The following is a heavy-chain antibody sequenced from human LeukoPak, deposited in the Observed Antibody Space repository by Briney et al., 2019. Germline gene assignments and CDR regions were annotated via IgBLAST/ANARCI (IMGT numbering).Heavy chain of an antibody. V-gene: IGHV4-30-4*01. CDR1: GGSISSGDYY. CDR3: ATRPPGQQWVPYFDY. CDR2: IYYSGST. Sequence: PSETLSLTCTVSGGSISSGDYYWSWIRQPPGKGLEWIGYIYYSGSTYYNPSLKSRVTISVDTSKNQFSLKLSSVTAADTAVYFCATRPPGQQWVPYFDYWGQGSLVTVSS. J-gene: IGHJ4*02. D-gene: IGHD5-18*01.